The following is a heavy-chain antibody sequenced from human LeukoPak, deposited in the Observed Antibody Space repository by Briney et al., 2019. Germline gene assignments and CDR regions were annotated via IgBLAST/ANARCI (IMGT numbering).Heavy chain of an antibody. Sequence: ASVKVSCKASGGTFSSYSVSWVRQAPGQGVEWMGGIIPFCGTSNYAQKLEGRVTISTDGSKRTAYMEVSSLTSEDTAVYYCARAMTMGAFDYWGQGTPVTVSS. J-gene: IGHJ4*02. V-gene: IGHV1-69*05. D-gene: IGHD4/OR15-4a*01. CDR1: GGTFSSYS. CDR3: ARAMTMGAFDY. CDR2: IIPFCGTS.